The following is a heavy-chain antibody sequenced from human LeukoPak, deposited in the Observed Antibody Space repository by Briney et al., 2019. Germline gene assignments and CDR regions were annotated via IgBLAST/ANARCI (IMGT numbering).Heavy chain of an antibody. J-gene: IGHJ3*02. CDR2: ISYDGSNK. CDR3: AKPVKPQDAFDI. V-gene: IGHV3-30*18. D-gene: IGHD4-17*01. CDR1: GFTFSSYG. Sequence: GGSLRLSCAASGFTFSSYGMHWVRQAPGKGLEWVAVISYDGSNKYYADSVKGRFTISRDNSKNTLYLQMNSLRAEDTAVYYCAKPVKPQDAFDIWGQGTMVTVSS.